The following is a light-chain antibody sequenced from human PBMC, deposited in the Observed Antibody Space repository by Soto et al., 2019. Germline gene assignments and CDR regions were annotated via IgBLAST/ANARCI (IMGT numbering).Light chain of an antibody. V-gene: IGKV3-11*01. CDR3: HQRTDRPPWT. CDR1: QSIGLA. Sequence: EIVLTQSPATLSLSPGERATLSCRASQSIGLAIAWYQHKPGQAPRLLIFDASQRATGIPARFRGSGSGTDFTLSISSLEPEDFAVYYCHQRTDRPPWTFGQGTKV. CDR2: DAS. J-gene: IGKJ1*01.